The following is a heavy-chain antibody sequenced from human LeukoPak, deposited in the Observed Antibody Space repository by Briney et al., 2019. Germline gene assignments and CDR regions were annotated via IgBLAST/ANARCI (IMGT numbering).Heavy chain of an antibody. Sequence: ASVKVSCKASXXXXXXXXXXXVXXXXXQXXEXMGWXYPNSGGTHYAQKFQXRVTMTRDTSISTVYMELSRLRSDDTAAYYCARDASRTNFDPWGQGILVTVSS. V-gene: IGHV1-2*02. D-gene: IGHD2-2*01. J-gene: IGHJ5*02. CDR2: XYPNSGGT. CDR3: ARDASRTNFDP. CDR1: XXXXXXXX.